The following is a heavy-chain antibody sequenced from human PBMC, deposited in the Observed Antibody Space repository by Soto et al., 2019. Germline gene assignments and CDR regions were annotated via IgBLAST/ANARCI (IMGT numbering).Heavy chain of an antibody. CDR2: IYYSGST. D-gene: IGHD6-6*01. Sequence: ASETLSLTCTVSGGSISSGGYYWSWIRQPPGKGLEWIGYIYYSGSTYYNPSLKSRVTISVDTSKNQFSLKLSSVTAADTAVYYCARTSIATRQYYFDYWGQGTLVTVSS. J-gene: IGHJ4*02. CDR3: ARTSIATRQYYFDY. CDR1: GGSISSGGYY. V-gene: IGHV4-30-4*01.